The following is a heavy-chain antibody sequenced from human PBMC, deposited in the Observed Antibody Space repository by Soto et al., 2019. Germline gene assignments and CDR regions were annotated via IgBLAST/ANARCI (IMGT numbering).Heavy chain of an antibody. Sequence: EVQLVESGGGVVQPGGSLRLSCAASGFTFSAYDMHWVRQTTGKGLEWVSAIGAADDPYYLGSVKGRFTISRENAKNSLYLQMNSLRAEDTAVYYCARAYSGRLPRRADYYFAMDVWGQGTTVTVSS. J-gene: IGHJ6*02. D-gene: IGHD2-15*01. CDR3: ARAYSGRLPRRADYYFAMDV. CDR1: GFTFSAYD. V-gene: IGHV3-13*05. CDR2: IGAADDP.